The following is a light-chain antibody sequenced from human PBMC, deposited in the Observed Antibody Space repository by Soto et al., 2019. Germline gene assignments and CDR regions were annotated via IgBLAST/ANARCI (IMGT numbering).Light chain of an antibody. J-gene: IGKJ1*01. V-gene: IGKV3-20*01. Sequence: EIVLTQSPGTLSLSPGERATLSCRTSQSISSSFLGWYQQKPGQAPRLLIYGASSRATGIPDRFSGSGSGTDFTLTISRLEPEDFAVYYCQQYGGSPRTFGQGTKV. CDR3: QQYGGSPRT. CDR1: QSISSSF. CDR2: GAS.